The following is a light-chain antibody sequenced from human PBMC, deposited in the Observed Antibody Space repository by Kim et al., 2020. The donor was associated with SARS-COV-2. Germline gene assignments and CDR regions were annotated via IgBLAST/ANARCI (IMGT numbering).Light chain of an antibody. Sequence: GQSITVSCTGTSSDVGSYNFVSWYRQRPGEAPRLMIYEVSKRPSGVSNRFSGSKSDNTASLTISGLQAEDEADYYCSSYAGSNSWVFGGGTQLTVL. CDR1: SSDVGSYNF. J-gene: IGLJ3*02. CDR3: SSYAGSNSWV. V-gene: IGLV2-23*02. CDR2: EVS.